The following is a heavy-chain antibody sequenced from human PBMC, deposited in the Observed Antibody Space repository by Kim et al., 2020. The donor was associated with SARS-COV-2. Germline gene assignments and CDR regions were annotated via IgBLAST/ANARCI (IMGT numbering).Heavy chain of an antibody. CDR3: ARGHSIFGVVIGGWSGDYYYYMDV. D-gene: IGHD3-3*01. V-gene: IGHV4-34*01. CDR1: GGSFSGYY. CDR2: INHSGST. J-gene: IGHJ6*03. Sequence: SETLSLTCAVYGGSFSGYYWSWIRQPPGKGLEWIGEINHSGSTNYNPSLKSRVTISVDTSKNQFSLKLSSVTAADTAVYYCARGHSIFGVVIGGWSGDYYYYMDVWGKGTTVTVSS.